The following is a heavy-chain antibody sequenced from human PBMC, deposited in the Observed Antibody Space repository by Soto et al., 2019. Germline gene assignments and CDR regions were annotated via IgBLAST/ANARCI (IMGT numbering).Heavy chain of an antibody. CDR1: GYTFTNYA. CDR3: ARLTLAQDSSGYHIFDY. J-gene: IGHJ4*02. CDR2: INAGNGNT. D-gene: IGHD3-22*01. Sequence: ASVKVSCKASGYTFTNYAMHWVRQAPGQRLEWMGWINAGNGNTKYSQKFQGRVTMSVDRSINTAYLEWSSLKASDSAMYYCARLTLAQDSSGYHIFDYWGLGTLVNVSS. V-gene: IGHV1-3*01.